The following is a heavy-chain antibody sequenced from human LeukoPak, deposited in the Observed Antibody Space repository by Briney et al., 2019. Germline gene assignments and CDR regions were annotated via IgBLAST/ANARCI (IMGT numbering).Heavy chain of an antibody. J-gene: IGHJ4*02. V-gene: IGHV3-20*04. CDR2: IKWNGDVI. CDR1: GFTFEDFD. CDR3: ARHPTLYSRDY. Sequence: PGGSLRLSCEGSGFTFEDFDMTWVRQAPGKGLEWVSTIKWNGDVIGYADSAKGRFIISRDNAKNSLFLQMNSLRADDTAFYYCARHPTLYSRDYWGQGTLVTVSS. D-gene: IGHD4-11*01.